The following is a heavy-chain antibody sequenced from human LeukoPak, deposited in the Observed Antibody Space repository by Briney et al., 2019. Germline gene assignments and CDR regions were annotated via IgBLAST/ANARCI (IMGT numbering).Heavy chain of an antibody. CDR2: INPNSGGT. D-gene: IGHD3-10*01. Sequence: ASVKVSCKASGYTFTVCYMHWVRQAPGQGLEWMGWINPNSGGTNYAQKFQGRVTMTRDTSISTAYMELSRLRSDDTAVYYCARVLGGWSGDFDYWGQGTLVTVSS. CDR1: GYTFTVCY. J-gene: IGHJ4*02. CDR3: ARVLGGWSGDFDY. V-gene: IGHV1-2*02.